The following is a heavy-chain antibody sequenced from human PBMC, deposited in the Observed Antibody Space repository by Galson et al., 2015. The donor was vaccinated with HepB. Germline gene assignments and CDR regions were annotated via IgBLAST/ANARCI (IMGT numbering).Heavy chain of an antibody. CDR1: GFTCTRYA. Sequence: SLRLSCAASGFTCTRYALSWVRQIPGKGLEWVSAITGSGRPTHYADSVKGRFTISRDNSKNTLYLQMNSLRAEDTAIYFCAKYSQDIVVVPAAIYADYWGQGTLVTVSS. CDR3: AKYSQDIVVVPAAIYADY. D-gene: IGHD2-2*01. V-gene: IGHV3-23*01. J-gene: IGHJ4*02. CDR2: ITGSGRPT.